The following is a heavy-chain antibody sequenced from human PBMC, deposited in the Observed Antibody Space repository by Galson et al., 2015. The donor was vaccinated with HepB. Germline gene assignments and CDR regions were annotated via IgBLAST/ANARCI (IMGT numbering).Heavy chain of an antibody. CDR1: GFIFGSYG. CDR3: AKSRMPSGKRGFDY. V-gene: IGHV3-30*18. J-gene: IGHJ4*02. Sequence: SLRLSCAASGFIFGSYGMYWVRQAPGKGLEWVAVISFDGSSKYYADSVRGRFTISRGNSKDTLYLQMNSLRAEDTAVYYCAKSRMPSGKRGFDYWGQGTLVTVSS. D-gene: IGHD3-10*01. CDR2: ISFDGSSK.